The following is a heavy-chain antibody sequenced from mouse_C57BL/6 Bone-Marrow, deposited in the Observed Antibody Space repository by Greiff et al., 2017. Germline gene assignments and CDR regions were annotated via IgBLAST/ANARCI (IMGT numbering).Heavy chain of an antibody. CDR1: GYTFTSYW. CDR3: SREGGWLRRRTWFAY. J-gene: IGHJ3*01. CDR2: INPSNGGT. D-gene: IGHD2-2*01. V-gene: IGHV1-53*01. Sequence: QVQLQQPGTELVKPGASVKLSCKASGYTFTSYWMHWVKQRPGQGLEWIGNINPSNGGTNYNEKFKSKATLTVDKSSSTAYMQLSILTSEDSAVYYCSREGGWLRRRTWFAYWGQGTLVTVSA.